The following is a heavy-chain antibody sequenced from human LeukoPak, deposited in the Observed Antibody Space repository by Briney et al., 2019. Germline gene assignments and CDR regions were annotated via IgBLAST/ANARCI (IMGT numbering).Heavy chain of an antibody. CDR3: ARDADSGYDY. CDR2: ISYGGSNK. J-gene: IGHJ4*02. CDR1: GFTFSSYA. V-gene: IGHV3-30-3*01. D-gene: IGHD5-12*01. Sequence: GGSLRLSCAASGFTFSSYAMHWVRQAPGKGLEWVAVISYGGSNKYYADSVKGRFTISRDNSKNTLYLQMNSLRAEDTAVYYCARDADSGYDYWGQGTLVTVSS.